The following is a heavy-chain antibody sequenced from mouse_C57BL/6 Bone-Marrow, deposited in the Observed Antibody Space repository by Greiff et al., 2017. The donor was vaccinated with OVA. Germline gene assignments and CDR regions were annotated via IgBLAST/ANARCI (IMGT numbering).Heavy chain of an antibody. V-gene: IGHV5-12*01. Sequence: EVQLVESGGGLVQPGGSLKLSCAASGFTFSDYYMYWVRQTPEKRLEWVAYISNGGGSTYYPDTVKGRFTISRDNAKNTLYLQMSRLKSEDTAMYYCARQGGYSAMDYWGQGTSVTVSS. CDR1: GFTFSDYY. J-gene: IGHJ4*01. CDR2: ISNGGGST. D-gene: IGHD1-1*02. CDR3: ARQGGYSAMDY.